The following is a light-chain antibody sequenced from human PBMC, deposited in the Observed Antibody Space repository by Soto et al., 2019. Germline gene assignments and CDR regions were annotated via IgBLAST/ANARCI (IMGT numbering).Light chain of an antibody. CDR1: SSNVGINS. CDR2: DNN. J-gene: IGLJ3*02. CDR3: GAWDTSLSAGV. V-gene: IGLV1-51*01. Sequence: QSVLTQPPSVSAAPGQKVTISCSGSSSNVGINSVSWYQQLPGTAPKLLIYDNNKRPSGIPDRFSGSRSGTSATLGITGLQTGDEADYYCGAWDTSLSAGVFGGGTKVTVL.